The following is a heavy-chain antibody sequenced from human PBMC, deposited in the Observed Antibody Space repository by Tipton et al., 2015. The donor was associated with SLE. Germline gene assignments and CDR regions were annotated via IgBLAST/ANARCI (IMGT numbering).Heavy chain of an antibody. CDR2: IYYSGST. V-gene: IGHV4-30-4*01. CDR3: ARTGYGDNDAFDI. J-gene: IGHJ3*02. D-gene: IGHD4-17*01. Sequence: TLSLTCTVSGGSISSGDYYWSWIRQPPGKGLEWIGYIYYSGSTYYNPSLKSRVTISVDTSKNQFSLKLSSVTAADTAVYYCARTGYGDNDAFDIWGQGTMVTVSS. CDR1: GGSISSGDYY.